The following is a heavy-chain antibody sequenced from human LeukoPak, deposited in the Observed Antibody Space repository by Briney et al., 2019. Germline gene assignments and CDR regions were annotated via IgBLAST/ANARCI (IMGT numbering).Heavy chain of an antibody. CDR2: IYTSGST. D-gene: IGHD5-18*01. Sequence: SETLSLTCTVSGGSISSYYWSWIRQPPGKGLEWIGYIYTSGSTNYNPSLKSRVTISVDTSKNQFSLKLGSVTAADTAVYYCARQKDTAMITNWFDPWGQGTLVTVSS. CDR3: ARQKDTAMITNWFDP. V-gene: IGHV4-4*09. J-gene: IGHJ5*02. CDR1: GGSISSYY.